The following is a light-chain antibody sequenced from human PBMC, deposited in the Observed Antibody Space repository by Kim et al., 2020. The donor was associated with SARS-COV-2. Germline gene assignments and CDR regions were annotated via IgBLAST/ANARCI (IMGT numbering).Light chain of an antibody. CDR1: QSMNKW. J-gene: IGKJ2*01. Sequence: DIQMTQSPATLSASVGDRVTITCRASQSMNKWLAWYQQKPGKAPKLLIYKASILETGAPSRFSGSGSGTEFTLTISSLQPDDFATYYCQQYSRYPYTFGQGTKLEIK. V-gene: IGKV1-5*03. CDR2: KAS. CDR3: QQYSRYPYT.